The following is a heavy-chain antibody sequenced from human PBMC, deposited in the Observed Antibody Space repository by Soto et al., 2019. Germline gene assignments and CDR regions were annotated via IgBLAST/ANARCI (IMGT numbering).Heavy chain of an antibody. CDR2: IYWDDDK. CDR1: GFSLSSTGVA. D-gene: IGHD6-19*01. J-gene: IGHJ5*02. Sequence: QITLKESGPTVVKPTQTLTLTCTLSGFSLSSTGVAVAWIRQSPGKAPEWLALIYWDDDKRYRPSLERRLTITKDTSKNQVVLTMTNMEPVDTGTYYCAHRPSVSGPYGFDPWGQGTLVTVYS. CDR3: AHRPSVSGPYGFDP. V-gene: IGHV2-5*02.